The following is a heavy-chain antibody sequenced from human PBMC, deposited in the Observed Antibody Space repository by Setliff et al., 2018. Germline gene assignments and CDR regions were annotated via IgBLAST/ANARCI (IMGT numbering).Heavy chain of an antibody. D-gene: IGHD1-26*01. CDR3: AKVNTTLVPSYWYFDL. Sequence: PSETLSLTCSVSGVSISSSDYYWGWIRQSPGKGLEWIGSVYYTGSTYYNPSLKSRVTLSDDTSKNQFSLTLTSVTAADTAVYYCAKVNTTLVPSYWYFDLWGRGTLVTVSS. CDR1: GVSISSSDYY. CDR2: VYYTGST. J-gene: IGHJ2*01. V-gene: IGHV4-39*07.